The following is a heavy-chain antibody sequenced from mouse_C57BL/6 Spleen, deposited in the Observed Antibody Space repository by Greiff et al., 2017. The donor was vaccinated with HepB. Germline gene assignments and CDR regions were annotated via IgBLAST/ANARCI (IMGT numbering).Heavy chain of an antibody. D-gene: IGHD2-2*01. CDR2: INPSSGYT. Sequence: QVQLKQSGAELAKPGASVKLSCKASGYTFTSYWMHWVKQRPGQGLEWIGYINPSSGYTKYNQKFKDKATLTADKSSSTAYMQLSSLTYEDSAVYYCARSNYGYDGVNWYFDVWGTGTTVTVSS. CDR3: ARSNYGYDGVNWYFDV. J-gene: IGHJ1*03. V-gene: IGHV1-7*01. CDR1: GYTFTSYW.